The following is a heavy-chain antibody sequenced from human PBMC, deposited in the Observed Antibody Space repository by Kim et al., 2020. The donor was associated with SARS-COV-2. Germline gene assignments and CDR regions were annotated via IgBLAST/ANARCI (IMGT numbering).Heavy chain of an antibody. CDR3: ARDSYYDIFRYYYYMDV. CDR2: INAGNGNT. D-gene: IGHD3-9*01. J-gene: IGHJ6*03. Sequence: ASVKVSCKASGYTFTSYAMHWVRQAPGQRLEWMGWINAGNGNTKYSQKFQGRVTITRDISASTAYMELSSLRSEDTAVYYCARDSYYDIFRYYYYMDVWGKGTTVTVSS. V-gene: IGHV1-3*01. CDR1: GYTFTSYA.